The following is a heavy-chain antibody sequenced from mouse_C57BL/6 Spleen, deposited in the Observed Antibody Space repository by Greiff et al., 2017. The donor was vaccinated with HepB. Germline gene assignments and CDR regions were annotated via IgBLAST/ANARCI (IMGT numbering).Heavy chain of an antibody. CDR2: IDPSDSYN. V-gene: IGHV1-59*01. J-gene: IGHJ2*01. D-gene: IGHD1-1*01. CDR3: ARSDTTVSDYFDY. CDR1: GYTFTSYW. Sequence: VQLQQPGAELVRPGTSVKLSCKASGYTFTSYWMHWVKQRPGQGLEWIGVIDPSDSYNNYNPKIKGKATLTVDTYASTAYMQLSSQTSEDSADYYCARSDTTVSDYFDYWGQGTTLTVSS.